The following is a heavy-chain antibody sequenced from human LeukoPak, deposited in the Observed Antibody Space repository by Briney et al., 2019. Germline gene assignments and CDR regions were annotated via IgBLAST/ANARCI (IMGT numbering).Heavy chain of an antibody. CDR3: ARDYSGGYNGYFDY. Sequence: PGESLRLSCAASGFTFTTYWMSWVRQPPGKGLEWVANIKQDGTEKYYVDSVRGRFTISRDNAKNSLYLQMNSLRAEDTALFFCARDYSGGYNGYFDYWGQGPRVTVS. V-gene: IGHV3-7*03. CDR1: GFTFTTYW. D-gene: IGHD5-24*01. CDR2: IKQDGTEK. J-gene: IGHJ4*02.